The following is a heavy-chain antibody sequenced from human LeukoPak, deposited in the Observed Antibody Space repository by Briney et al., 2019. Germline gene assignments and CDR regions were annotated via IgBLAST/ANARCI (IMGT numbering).Heavy chain of an antibody. V-gene: IGHV5-51*01. CDR3: ARRHYYDSSGYCRHFDY. D-gene: IGHD3-22*01. CDR2: IYPGDSDT. J-gene: IGHJ4*02. CDR1: GYSFTSYW. Sequence: GEYLKISCKGSGYSFTSYWIAWVRQMPGKGLEWVGVIYPGDSDTRYIASFQGQVTISADKSISTAYLQWSSLKASDTAMYYCARRHYYDSSGYCRHFDYWGQGTLVTVSS.